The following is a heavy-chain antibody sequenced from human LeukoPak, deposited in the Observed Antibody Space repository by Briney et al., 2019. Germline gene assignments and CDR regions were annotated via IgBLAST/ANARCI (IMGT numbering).Heavy chain of an antibody. V-gene: IGHV3-74*01. CDR2: INPDGSPT. Sequence: GGSLRLSCAASGFTFSRYWMHWVRQAPGKGLVWVSRINPDGSPTTYADSVKGRFTISRDNAKNTLYLQMNSLRAEDTAVYYCARGPYFASSSGYYYYMDVWGKGTTVTVSS. J-gene: IGHJ6*03. CDR1: GFTFSRYW. D-gene: IGHD6-6*01. CDR3: ARGPYFASSSGYYYYMDV.